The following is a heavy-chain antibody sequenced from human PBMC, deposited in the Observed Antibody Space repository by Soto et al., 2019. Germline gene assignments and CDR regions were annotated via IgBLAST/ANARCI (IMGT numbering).Heavy chain of an antibody. J-gene: IGHJ4*02. Sequence: ASVKVSCKASGYTFTSYGITWVRQAPGQGLEWMGWISTSNGNTNYAQSLQGRVTMTTDTSTSTAYMELRSLRSDDTAVYYCASGSYGDYVNYWGQGTLVTVSS. CDR3: ASGSYGDYVNY. CDR2: ISTSNGNT. CDR1: GYTFTSYG. V-gene: IGHV1-18*04. D-gene: IGHD4-17*01.